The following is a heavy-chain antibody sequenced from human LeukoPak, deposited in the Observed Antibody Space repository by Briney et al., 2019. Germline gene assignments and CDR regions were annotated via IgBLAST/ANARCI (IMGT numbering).Heavy chain of an antibody. CDR3: ARVGIQLWEAWFDP. V-gene: IGHV3-66*01. D-gene: IGHD5-18*01. CDR2: IYSGGST. J-gene: IGHJ5*02. CDR1: GFTVSSNY. Sequence: GGSLRLSCAASGFTVSSNYMSWVRQAPGKGLEWVSVIYSGGSTYYADSVKGRFTISRDNSKNTLYLQMNSLRAEDTAVYYCARVGIQLWEAWFDPWGQGTLVTVSS.